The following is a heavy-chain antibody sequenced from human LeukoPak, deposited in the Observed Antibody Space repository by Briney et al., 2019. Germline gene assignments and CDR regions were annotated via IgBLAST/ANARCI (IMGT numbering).Heavy chain of an antibody. CDR1: GSTFSSHS. CDR3: AREDDDWGPNTLDV. V-gene: IGHV3-48*02. J-gene: IGHJ3*01. CDR2: IYSGSGNI. D-gene: IGHD7-27*01. Sequence: GGSLRLSCAASGSTFSSHSMNWVRQAPGKGLEWLSYIYSGSGNIYYRDSVKGRFTISRDNVQDSLYLQMDSLRDEDTAVYYCAREDDDWGPNTLDVWGQGTVVTVSS.